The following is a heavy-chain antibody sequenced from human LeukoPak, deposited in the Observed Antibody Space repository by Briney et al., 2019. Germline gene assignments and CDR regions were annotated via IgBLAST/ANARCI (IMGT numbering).Heavy chain of an antibody. J-gene: IGHJ4*02. CDR3: ARDPIHRDDYNAD. Sequence: SXTLSLTCTLSGASISSFYWSWVRQPPGKGVEWIASINYSGSTNYNTSLKRRVTISIEASKKRMSLKLISVTAADTAVYYCARDPIHRDDYNADWGQGALVSVSS. CDR2: INYSGST. V-gene: IGHV4-59*01. D-gene: IGHD5-24*01. CDR1: GASISSFY.